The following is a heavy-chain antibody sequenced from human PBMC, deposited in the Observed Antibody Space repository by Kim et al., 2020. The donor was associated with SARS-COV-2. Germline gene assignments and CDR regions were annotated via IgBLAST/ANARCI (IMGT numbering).Heavy chain of an antibody. CDR1: GFTFSDYY. CDR3: ARTPRIAAAGTYYYYYYGMDV. J-gene: IGHJ6*02. D-gene: IGHD6-13*01. V-gene: IGHV3-11*01. Sequence: GGSLRLSCAASGFTFSDYYISWIRQAPGKGLEWVSYISSSGSTIYYADSVKGRFTISRDNAKNSLYLQMNSLRAEDTAVYYCARTPRIAAAGTYYYYYYGMDVWGQGTTVTVSS. CDR2: ISSSGSTI.